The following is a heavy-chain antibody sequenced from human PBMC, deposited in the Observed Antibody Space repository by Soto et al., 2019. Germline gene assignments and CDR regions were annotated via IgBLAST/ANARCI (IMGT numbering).Heavy chain of an antibody. CDR1: GFTFSSYA. J-gene: IGHJ4*02. V-gene: IGHV3-23*01. D-gene: IGHD2-8*02. CDR3: AKTAVPNTVGHPYYFDC. CDR2: ISGPGVTS. Sequence: PGGSLRLSCAASGFTFSSYAMSWVRQAPGKGPEWVSSISGPGVTSYYADSVRGRFTISRDTSKNTVYLQMNSLRAEDTAVYYCAKTAVPNTVGHPYYFDCWGQGTLVTVSS.